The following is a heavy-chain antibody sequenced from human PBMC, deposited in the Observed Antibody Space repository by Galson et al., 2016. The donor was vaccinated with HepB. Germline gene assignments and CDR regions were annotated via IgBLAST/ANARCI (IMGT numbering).Heavy chain of an antibody. CDR2: ISYSGNT. D-gene: IGHD3-10*01. Sequence: TLSLTCTVSGGSISRGGHSWSWIRQHPGKGLEWIGYISYSGNTYYNPSLKSRVTISLDTSKNQFSLRLSSVTAADTAVYYSARLIRGDYGNWFDPWGQGTLVTVSS. J-gene: IGHJ5*02. V-gene: IGHV4-31*03. CDR3: ARLIRGDYGNWFDP. CDR1: GGSISRGGHS.